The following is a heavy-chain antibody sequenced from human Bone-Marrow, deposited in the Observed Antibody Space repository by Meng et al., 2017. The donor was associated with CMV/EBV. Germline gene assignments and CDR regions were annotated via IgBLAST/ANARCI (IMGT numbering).Heavy chain of an antibody. D-gene: IGHD4-23*01. V-gene: IGHV4-34*01. CDR2: INHSGST. CDR1: GGSFSGYY. J-gene: IGHJ4*02. CDR3: ARRTDGGNSR. Sequence: SETLSITCAVYGGSFSGYYWSWIRQPPGKGLEWIGEINHSGSTNYNPSLKSRVTISVDTSKNQFSLKLSSVTAADTAVYYCARRTDGGNSRWGQGTLVTVSS.